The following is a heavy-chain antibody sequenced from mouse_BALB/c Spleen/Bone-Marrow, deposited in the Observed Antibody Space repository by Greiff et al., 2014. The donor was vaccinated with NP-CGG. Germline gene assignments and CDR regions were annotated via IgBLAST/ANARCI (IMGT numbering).Heavy chain of an antibody. Sequence: EVQLKESGGDLVKPGGSLKLSCAASGFTFSSYGMSWVRQTPDKRLEWVATISSGGSYTYYPDSVKGRFTISRDNAKNTLYLQMSSLKSEDTAMYYCARQYGNLGVMDYWGQGTSVTVSS. D-gene: IGHD2-1*01. CDR3: ARQYGNLGVMDY. J-gene: IGHJ4*01. CDR2: ISSGGSYT. V-gene: IGHV5-6*01. CDR1: GFTFSSYG.